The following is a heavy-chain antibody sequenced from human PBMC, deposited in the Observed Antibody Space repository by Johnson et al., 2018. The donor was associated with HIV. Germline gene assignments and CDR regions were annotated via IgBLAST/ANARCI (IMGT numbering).Heavy chain of an antibody. CDR3: AREGYYNFWSGADAFDI. V-gene: IGHV3-30*19. J-gene: IGHJ3*02. CDR1: GFTFSSYG. CDR2: ISYDGSNK. Sequence: QEQLVESGGGVVQPGRSLRLSCAASGFTFSSYGMHWVRQAPGKGLQWVAVISYDGSNKYYADSVKGRFTISRDNSKNTLYLQMNSLRAEDTAVYYCAREGYYNFWSGADAFDIWGQWTMVTVSS. D-gene: IGHD3-3*01.